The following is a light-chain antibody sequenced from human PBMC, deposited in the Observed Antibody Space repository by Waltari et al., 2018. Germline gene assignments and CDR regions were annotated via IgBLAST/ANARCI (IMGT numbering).Light chain of an antibody. CDR1: HSVSRN. CDR2: DTS. J-gene: IGKJ5*01. CDR3: QQYINWPPIT. Sequence: EIVMTQSPATLSVSPGERATLSCRASHSVSRNLDWYQQKPGQAPRLLIHDTSTRATGIPARFSGSGSGTEFTLTISSLQSEDFAVYYCQQYINWPPITFGHGTRLEIK. V-gene: IGKV3-15*01.